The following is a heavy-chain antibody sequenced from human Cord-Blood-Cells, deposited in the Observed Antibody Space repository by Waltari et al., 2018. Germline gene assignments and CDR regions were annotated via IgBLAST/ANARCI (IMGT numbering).Heavy chain of an antibody. V-gene: IGHV1-46*01. CDR2: INPSGGST. D-gene: IGHD2-2*02. CDR1: GYAFTSYY. Sequence: QVQLVQSGAEVKKPGASVKVSCKASGYAFTSYYMHWVREAPGQGLEWRGIINPSGGSTHYPLKFQGRTSMTRETPKSNSKMELSSVGSDDAAVYYCARAGTTAIRYYYYYMDVWGKGTTVTVSS. CDR3: ARAGTTAIRYYYYYMDV. J-gene: IGHJ6*03.